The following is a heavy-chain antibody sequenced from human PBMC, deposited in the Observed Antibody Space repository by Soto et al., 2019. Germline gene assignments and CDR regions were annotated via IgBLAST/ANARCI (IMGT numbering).Heavy chain of an antibody. J-gene: IGHJ3*02. CDR2: ISYDGSNK. D-gene: IGHD3-9*01. V-gene: IGHV3-30*18. Sequence: QVQLVESGGGVVQPGRSLRLSCAASGFTFSSYGMHWVRQAPGKGLAWVAVISYDGSNKYYADSVKGRFTISRDNSKNTLYLQMNSLRAEDTAVYYCAKTYYDILTGYLGAFDIWGQGTMVTVSS. CDR3: AKTYYDILTGYLGAFDI. CDR1: GFTFSSYG.